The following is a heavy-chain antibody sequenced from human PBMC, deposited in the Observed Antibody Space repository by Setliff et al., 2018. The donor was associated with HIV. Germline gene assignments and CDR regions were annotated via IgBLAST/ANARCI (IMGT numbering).Heavy chain of an antibody. CDR1: GGSINSGGYY. CDR2: IYTSGLT. V-gene: IGHV4-61*02. D-gene: IGHD3-3*01. J-gene: IGHJ6*02. Sequence: SETLSLTCTVSGGSINSGGYYWVWIRQPALKGLEWIGRIYTSGLTNYNPSLKSRVTISVDTSKNQVSLKLSSVIAADTAVYYCARIFGDQGYYYGMDVWGQGTTVTVSS. CDR3: ARIFGDQGYYYGMDV.